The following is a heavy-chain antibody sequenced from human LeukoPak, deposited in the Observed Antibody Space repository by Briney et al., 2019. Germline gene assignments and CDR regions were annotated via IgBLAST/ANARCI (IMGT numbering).Heavy chain of an antibody. Sequence: SETLSLTCTVSGGSISSYYWSWIRQPPGKGLEWIGYIYYSGSTSYNPSLKSRVTISVDTSKNQFSLKLSSVTAADTAVYYCASGKYYDFWSGYYKTNFDYWGQGTLVTVSS. CDR3: ASGKYYDFWSGYYKTNFDY. V-gene: IGHV4-59*12. D-gene: IGHD3-3*01. J-gene: IGHJ4*02. CDR1: GGSISSYY. CDR2: IYYSGST.